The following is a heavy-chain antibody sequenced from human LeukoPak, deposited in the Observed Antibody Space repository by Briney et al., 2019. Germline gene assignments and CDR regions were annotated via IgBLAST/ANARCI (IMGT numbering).Heavy chain of an antibody. V-gene: IGHV4-61*01. Sequence: SETLSLTCTVSGGSVSSGNYYWSWIRQPPGKGLEWIGYIYYSGSTNYNPSLKSRVTISVDTSKNQFSLKLSSVTAADTAVYYCAGDAAMVLDYWGQGTLVTVSS. CDR3: AGDAAMVLDY. CDR1: GGSVSSGNYY. D-gene: IGHD5-18*01. J-gene: IGHJ4*02. CDR2: IYYSGST.